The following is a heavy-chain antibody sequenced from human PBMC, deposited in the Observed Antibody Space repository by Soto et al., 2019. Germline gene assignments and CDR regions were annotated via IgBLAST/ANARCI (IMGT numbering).Heavy chain of an antibody. CDR1: GFTFSSYS. CDR2: ISSSSSYI. V-gene: IGHV3-21*01. J-gene: IGHJ3*02. CDR3: ARVIERYFDWFAFDI. D-gene: IGHD3-9*01. Sequence: GGSLRLSCAASGFTFSSYSMNWVRQAPGKGLEWVSSISSSSSYIYYADSVKGRFTISRDNAKNSLYLQMNSLRAENTAVYYCARVIERYFDWFAFDIWGQGTMVTVSS.